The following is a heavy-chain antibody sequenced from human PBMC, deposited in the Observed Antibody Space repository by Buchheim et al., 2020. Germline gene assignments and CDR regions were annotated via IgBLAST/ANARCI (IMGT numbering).Heavy chain of an antibody. J-gene: IGHJ5*02. CDR3: ARGWTRLQYYYGSGSYPNWFDP. V-gene: IGHV4-34*01. D-gene: IGHD3-10*01. CDR1: GGSFSGYY. Sequence: QVQLQQWGAGLLKPSETLSLTCAVYGGSFSGYYWSWIRQPPGKGLEWIGEINHSGSTNYNPSLKSRVTISVDTSKNPFSLKLSSVTAADTAVYYCARGWTRLQYYYGSGSYPNWFDPWGQGTL. CDR2: INHSGST.